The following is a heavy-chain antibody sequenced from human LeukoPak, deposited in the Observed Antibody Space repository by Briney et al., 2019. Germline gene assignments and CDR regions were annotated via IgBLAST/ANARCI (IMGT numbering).Heavy chain of an antibody. V-gene: IGHV3-30*15. CDR2: MSYDGSNK. J-gene: IGHJ4*02. CDR3: ASGSYHEH. Sequence: GGSLRLSCAASGFTFSTSAMHWVRQASGKGLEWVAVMSYDGSNKYYADSVKGRFTISRDNSRNTLSLQMSSLRAEDTAVYYCASGSYHEHWGQGTLVTVSS. D-gene: IGHD1-26*01. CDR1: GFTFSTSA.